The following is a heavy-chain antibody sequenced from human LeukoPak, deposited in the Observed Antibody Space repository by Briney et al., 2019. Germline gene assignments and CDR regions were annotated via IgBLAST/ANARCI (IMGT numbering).Heavy chain of an antibody. CDR1: GYTFTIYG. J-gene: IGHJ6*02. CDR2: ISAYNGNT. V-gene: IGHV1-18*01. CDR3: ARDRESYDILTGYYYYYGMDV. Sequence: GASVTVSCTASGYTFTIYGISWVRQAPGQGLEWMGWISAYNGNTNYAQKLQGRVTMTTDTSTSTAYMELRSLRSDDTAVYYCARDRESYDILTGYYYYYGMDVWGQGTTVTVSS. D-gene: IGHD3-9*01.